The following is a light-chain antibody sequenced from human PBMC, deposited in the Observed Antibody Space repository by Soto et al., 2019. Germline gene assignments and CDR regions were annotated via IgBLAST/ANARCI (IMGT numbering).Light chain of an antibody. CDR2: NAS. CDR3: QQYGSSPTRT. V-gene: IGKV3-20*01. J-gene: IGKJ1*01. CDR1: QSVTSNY. Sequence: EIILTQPPGTLYLSPGPGANLCCRASQSVTSNYLAWYQLKPGQPPRLVIYNASRRATGIPDRFSGSGSGTDFTLTISRLETEDFAVYYCQQYGSSPTRTFGQGTKVDIK.